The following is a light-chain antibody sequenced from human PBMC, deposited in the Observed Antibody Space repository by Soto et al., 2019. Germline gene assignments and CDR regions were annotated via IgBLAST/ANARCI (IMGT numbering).Light chain of an antibody. CDR3: SSYTSTSTLV. J-gene: IGLJ1*01. CDR1: SSDVGAYKY. Sequence: QSVLTQPASVSGSPGQSITISCTGSSSDVGAYKYVSWYQQSPGKAPKLMIYEVSSRPSGVSNRFSGSKSGNTASLTISRLQAEDETDYYCSSYTSTSTLVFGTGTKVTVL. V-gene: IGLV2-14*01. CDR2: EVS.